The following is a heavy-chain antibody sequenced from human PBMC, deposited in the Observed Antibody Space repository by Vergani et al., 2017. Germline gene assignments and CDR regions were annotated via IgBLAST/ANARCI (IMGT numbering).Heavy chain of an antibody. CDR3: ARTPREARYGSGSYYARYWYFDL. J-gene: IGHJ2*01. Sequence: QVTLKESGPVLVKPTETLTLTCTVSGFSLNYARMGVSWIRQPPGKALEWLAHIFSNDEKSYSTSLKSRLTISKDTSKSQVVLTMTNRDPVDTATYYCARTPREARYGSGSYYARYWYFDLGGRGTLVTVSS. CDR1: GFSLNYARMG. CDR2: IFSNDEK. V-gene: IGHV2-26*01. D-gene: IGHD3-10*01.